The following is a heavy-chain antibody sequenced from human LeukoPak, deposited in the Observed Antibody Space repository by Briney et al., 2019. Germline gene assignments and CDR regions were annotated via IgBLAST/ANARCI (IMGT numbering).Heavy chain of an antibody. V-gene: IGHV3-33*08. D-gene: IGHD6-19*01. J-gene: IGHJ3*02. CDR3: ARRSGIAVAGDDAFDI. Sequence: PGGSLRLSCAASGFTFSSYAMHWVRQAPGKGLEWVAVIWYDGSNKYYADSVKGRFTISRDNSKNTLYLQMNSLRAEDTAVYYCARRSGIAVAGDDAFDIWGQGTMVTVSS. CDR2: IWYDGSNK. CDR1: GFTFSSYA.